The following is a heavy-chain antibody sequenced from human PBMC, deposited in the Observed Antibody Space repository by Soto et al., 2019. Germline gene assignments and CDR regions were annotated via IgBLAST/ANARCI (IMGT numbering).Heavy chain of an antibody. V-gene: IGHV4-31*03. CDR1: GGSISSGGYY. J-gene: IGHJ5*02. CDR2: IYYSGST. Sequence: QVQLQESGPGLEKPSQTLSLTCTVSGGSISSGGYYWRWIRQHPEKGLEWIGYIYYSGSTYYNPSLKSRVTISVDTSKNQFSLKLSSVTAADTAVYYCARAAHYSSTFRWFDPWGQGTLVTVSS. CDR3: ARAAHYSSTFRWFDP. D-gene: IGHD6-13*01.